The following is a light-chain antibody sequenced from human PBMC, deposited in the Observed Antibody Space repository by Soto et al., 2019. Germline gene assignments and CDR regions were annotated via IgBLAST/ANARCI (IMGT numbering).Light chain of an antibody. CDR2: SNN. CDR1: SSNIGSNT. CDR3: AAWDGSLDAYV. J-gene: IGLJ1*01. Sequence: QSVLTQPPSASGTPGQTVTISCSGNSSNIGSNTVNWYQQVPGTAPKVFIYSNNQRPSGVPDRFSGSKSGTSASLAISGLQSEDEADYYCAAWDGSLDAYVFGTGTKLTVL. V-gene: IGLV1-44*01.